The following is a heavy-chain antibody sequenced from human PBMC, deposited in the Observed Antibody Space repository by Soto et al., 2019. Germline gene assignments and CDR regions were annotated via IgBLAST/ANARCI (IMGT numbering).Heavy chain of an antibody. CDR1: GYSVSSSDYY. D-gene: IGHD2-15*01. Sequence: SETLSLTCSVSGYSVSSSDYYWAWIRQPPGKGLEWIGSMFYSGLTYYNPSLKSRVTLSVDTSKNHFSVRLNSVTAADTAVYYCAFLSFSLSRPYGLYFWGQGSSDPVSS. CDR2: MFYSGLT. CDR3: AFLSFSLSRPYGLYF. J-gene: IGHJ6*02. V-gene: IGHV4-39*01.